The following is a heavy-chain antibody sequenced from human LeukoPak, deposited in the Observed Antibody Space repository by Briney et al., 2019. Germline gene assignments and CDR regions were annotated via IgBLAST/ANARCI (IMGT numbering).Heavy chain of an antibody. CDR2: IYTSGST. CDR3: ARGSLLSVGNSDVPLYYFDY. D-gene: IGHD4-23*01. V-gene: IGHV4-4*07. Sequence: SETLSLTCTVSGGSISSYYWSWIRQPAGKGLEWIGRIYTSGSTNYNPSLKSRVTMSVDTSKNQFSLKLSSVTAADTAVYYCARGSLLSVGNSDVPLYYFDYWGQGTLVTVSS. J-gene: IGHJ4*02. CDR1: GGSISSYY.